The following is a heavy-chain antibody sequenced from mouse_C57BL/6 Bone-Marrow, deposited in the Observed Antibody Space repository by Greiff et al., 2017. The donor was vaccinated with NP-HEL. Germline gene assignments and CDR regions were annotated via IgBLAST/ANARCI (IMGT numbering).Heavy chain of an antibody. CDR1: GYTFTDYY. CDR3: ARCPFITTVVEGDY. Sequence: EVQLQQSGPVLVKPGASVKMSCKASGYTFTDYYMNWVKQSHGKSLEWIGVINPYNGGTSYNQKFKGKATLTVDKSSSTAYMELNSLTSEDSAVYYCARCPFITTVVEGDYWGQGTTLTVSS. D-gene: IGHD1-1*01. J-gene: IGHJ2*01. V-gene: IGHV1-19*01. CDR2: INPYNGGT.